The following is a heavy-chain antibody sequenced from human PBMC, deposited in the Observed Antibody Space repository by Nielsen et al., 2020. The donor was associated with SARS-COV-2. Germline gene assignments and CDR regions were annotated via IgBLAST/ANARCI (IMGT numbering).Heavy chain of an antibody. CDR3: TTSIAVAGTPVMDV. V-gene: IGHV3-73*01. CDR2: IRSYANDYAT. CDR1: GFTFSGSA. J-gene: IGHJ6*02. D-gene: IGHD6-19*01. Sequence: GESLKISCAASGFTFSGSAMHWVRQASGKGLEWVGRIRSYANDYATAYAASVKGRFTISRDDSKNTAYLQMNSLRAEDTAVYYCTTSIAVAGTPVMDVWGQGTTVTVSS.